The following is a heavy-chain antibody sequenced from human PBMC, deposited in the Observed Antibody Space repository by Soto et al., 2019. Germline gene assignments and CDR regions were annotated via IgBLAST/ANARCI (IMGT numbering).Heavy chain of an antibody. CDR1: GYTFTSYA. V-gene: IGHV1-3*01. J-gene: IGHJ6*02. D-gene: IGHD1-1*01. CDR2: INAGNGNT. CDR3: AADLEVIGTMVV. Sequence: GASVKVSCKASGYTFTSYAMHWVRQAPGQRLEWMGWINAGNGNTKYSQKFQERVTITRDMSTSTAYMELSSLRSEGTAVYYCAADLEVIGTMVVWGQGTTVTVSS.